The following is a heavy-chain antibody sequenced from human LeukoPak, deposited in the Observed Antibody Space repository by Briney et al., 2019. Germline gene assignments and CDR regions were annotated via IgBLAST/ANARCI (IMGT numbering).Heavy chain of an antibody. J-gene: IGHJ4*02. CDR1: GFTFSNYW. Sequence: GGSRRLSCAASGFTFSNYWMTWVRQAPGKGLQWVANIKQDGSEKYYVDSVQGRFTISRDNAKNSLYLQMNSLRGEDTAVCYCARDPLRGGDLDYWGQGTLVTVSS. V-gene: IGHV3-7*04. CDR3: ARDPLRGGDLDY. CDR2: IKQDGSEK. D-gene: IGHD2-21*02.